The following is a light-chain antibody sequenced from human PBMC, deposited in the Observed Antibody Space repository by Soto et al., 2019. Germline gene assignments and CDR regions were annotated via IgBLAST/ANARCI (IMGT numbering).Light chain of an antibody. CDR3: QQRSNWPRIT. CDR2: GAS. Sequence: EIVMTQSPATLSVSPGERSTLSCRSSQSVSSNLAWYQQIPGQAPRLLIYGASTRATGIPVRFSGSGSETDFTLTISSLEPEDFAVYYCQQRSNWPRITFGPGTKVDNK. J-gene: IGKJ3*01. V-gene: IGKV3-15*01. CDR1: QSVSSN.